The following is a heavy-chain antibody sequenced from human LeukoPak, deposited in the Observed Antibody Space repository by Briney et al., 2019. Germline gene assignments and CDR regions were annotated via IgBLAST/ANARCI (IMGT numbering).Heavy chain of an antibody. CDR1: GYTFIGYY. CDR2: ISGYNGNT. Sequence: ASVKVSCKASGYTFIGYYMHWVRQAPGQGLEWMGWISGYNGNTNYAEKLQGRVTMTTDTSTSTVYMELRSLRSADTAVYYCARDTHRTSDAFDIWGQGTMVTVSS. CDR3: ARDTHRTSDAFDI. J-gene: IGHJ3*02. V-gene: IGHV1-18*04.